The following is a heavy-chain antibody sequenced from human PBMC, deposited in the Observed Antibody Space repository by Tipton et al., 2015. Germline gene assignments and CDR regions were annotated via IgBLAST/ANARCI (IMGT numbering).Heavy chain of an antibody. Sequence: TLSLTCTVSGGSISRYYWSWIRQPPGKGLEWIGYIYYSGSTNYSPSLKSRVTVLLDTSKTQFSLSLTSVTAADTAVYYCARVPDSGFDAFDIWGQGTMVTVSS. CDR2: IYYSGST. J-gene: IGHJ3*02. CDR1: GGSISRYY. CDR3: ARVPDSGFDAFDI. V-gene: IGHV4-59*01. D-gene: IGHD5-12*01.